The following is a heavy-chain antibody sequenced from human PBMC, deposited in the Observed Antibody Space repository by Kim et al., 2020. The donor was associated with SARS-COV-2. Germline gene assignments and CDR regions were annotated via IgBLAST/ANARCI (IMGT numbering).Heavy chain of an antibody. CDR2: ISDSGNTV. CDR3: AKGNWFTWFDS. D-gene: IGHD3-9*01. J-gene: IGHJ5*01. CDR1: GFTFSDYY. V-gene: IGHV3-11*01. Sequence: GGSLRLSCAASGFTFSDYYMSWIRQAPGKGLEWVSYISDSGNTVYYTDSVKGRFTMSRDNAKNSLSLQMNSLRAEDTAVYYCAKGNWFTWFDSWGQGTLVTVSS.